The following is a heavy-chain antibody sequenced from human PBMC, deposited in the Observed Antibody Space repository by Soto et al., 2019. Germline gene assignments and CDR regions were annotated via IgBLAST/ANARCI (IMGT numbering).Heavy chain of an antibody. Sequence: VQLVESGGGLVQPGGSLRLSCAASGFAFWSYWMHWVRQAPGKGLVWVSRISQDGAIATQADSVKGRFTISRDNAKNTLFLQMNSLRADDTAVYYCLRDQSNWNEFADQWGQGTLVTVSS. J-gene: IGHJ4*02. V-gene: IGHV3-74*01. CDR1: GFAFWSYW. D-gene: IGHD1-20*01. CDR2: ISQDGAIA. CDR3: LRDQSNWNEFADQ.